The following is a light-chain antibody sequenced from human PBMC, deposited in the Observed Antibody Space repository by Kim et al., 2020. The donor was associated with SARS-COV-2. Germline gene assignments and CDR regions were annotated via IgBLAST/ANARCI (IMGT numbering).Light chain of an antibody. V-gene: IGLV4-69*01. Sequence: WVQLTCTLSSGHSSYAVGWHQQQPEKGPRYLMKLNSDGSHSKGDGIPDRFSGSSSGAERYLTISSLQSEDEADYYCQTWGTGIRVFGGGTQLTV. J-gene: IGLJ2*01. CDR2: LNSDGSH. CDR3: QTWGTGIRV. CDR1: SGHSSYA.